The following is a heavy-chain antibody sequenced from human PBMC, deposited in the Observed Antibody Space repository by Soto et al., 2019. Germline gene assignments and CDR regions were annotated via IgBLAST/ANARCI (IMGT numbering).Heavy chain of an antibody. J-gene: IGHJ4*02. CDR3: ARPSGHDWGGT. CDR1: GYPFTDSS. CDR2: IKPGGGGP. V-gene: IGHV1-46*01. Sequence: QVQLVQSEAEVQKPGASVRVSCKATGYPFTDSSVHWVRQAPGQGLQWMGMIKPGGGGPIYAQEFKGRVLITGDTSSSTVYMELSRLRSEDTATYYCARPSGHDWGGTWGQGTLVTVSS. D-gene: IGHD5-12*01.